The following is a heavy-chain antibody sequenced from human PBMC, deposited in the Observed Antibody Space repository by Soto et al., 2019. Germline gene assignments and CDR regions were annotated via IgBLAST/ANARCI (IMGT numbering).Heavy chain of an antibody. V-gene: IGHV3-23*01. CDR1: GFTFSSYA. D-gene: IGHD3-3*01. J-gene: IGHJ4*02. Sequence: LRLSCAASGFTFSSYAMSWVRQAPGKGLEWVSAISGSGGSTYYADSVKGRFTISRDNSKNTLYLQMNSLRAEDTAVYYCAKESGFLEWLLRSFDYWGQGTLVTVPQ. CDR3: AKESGFLEWLLRSFDY. CDR2: ISGSGGST.